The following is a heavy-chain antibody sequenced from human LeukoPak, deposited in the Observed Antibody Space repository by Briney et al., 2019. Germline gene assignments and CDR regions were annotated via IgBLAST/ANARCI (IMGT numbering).Heavy chain of an antibody. V-gene: IGHV1-2*02. CDR1: GYTFTGYY. CDR2: INPNSGGT. J-gene: IGHJ4*02. Sequence: ASVKVSCKASGYTFTGYYMHWARQAPGQGLEWMGWINPNSGGTNYAQKFQGRVTMTRDTSISTAYMELSRLRSDDTAVYYCARATYYYGSGSYYSFDYWGQGTLVTVSS. CDR3: ARATYYYGSGSYYSFDY. D-gene: IGHD3-10*01.